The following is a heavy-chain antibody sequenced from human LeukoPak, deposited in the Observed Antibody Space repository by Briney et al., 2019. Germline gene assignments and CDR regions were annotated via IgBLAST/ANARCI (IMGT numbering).Heavy chain of an antibody. V-gene: IGHV4-4*02. CDR2: IYYSGST. D-gene: IGHD3-10*01. CDR3: ARAYYYGSGSYAFDI. Sequence: PSETLSLTCAVSGGSISSSNWWSWVRQPPGKGLEWIGYIYYSGSTNHNPSLKSRVTISVDTSKNQFSLKLSSVTAADTAVYFCARAYYYGSGSYAFDIWGQGTMVTVSS. CDR1: GGSISSSNW. J-gene: IGHJ3*02.